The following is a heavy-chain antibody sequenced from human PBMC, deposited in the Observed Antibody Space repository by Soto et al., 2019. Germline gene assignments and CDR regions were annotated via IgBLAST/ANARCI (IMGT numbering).Heavy chain of an antibody. Sequence: PGGSLRLSCAASGFTFSSYGMHWVRQAPGKGLEWVAVIWYDGSNKYYADSVKGRFTISRDNSKNTLYLQMNSLRAEDTAVYYCARDYYDSSGYPPTYYYGMDVWGQGTTVTVS. V-gene: IGHV3-33*01. CDR1: GFTFSSYG. CDR2: IWYDGSNK. CDR3: ARDYYDSSGYPPTYYYGMDV. J-gene: IGHJ6*02. D-gene: IGHD3-22*01.